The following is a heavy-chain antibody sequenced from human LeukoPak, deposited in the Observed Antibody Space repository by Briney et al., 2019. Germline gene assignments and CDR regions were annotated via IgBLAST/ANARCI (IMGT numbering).Heavy chain of an antibody. D-gene: IGHD6-13*01. V-gene: IGHV4-59*01. Sequence: SETLSLTCTVSGGSISSYYWSWIRQPPGKGLEWIGYICYSGSTNYNPSLKSRVTISVDTSKNQFSLKLSSVTAADTAVYYCARGVVAAAGRTFDFWGQGTLVTVSS. J-gene: IGHJ4*02. CDR1: GGSISSYY. CDR3: ARGVVAAAGRTFDF. CDR2: ICYSGST.